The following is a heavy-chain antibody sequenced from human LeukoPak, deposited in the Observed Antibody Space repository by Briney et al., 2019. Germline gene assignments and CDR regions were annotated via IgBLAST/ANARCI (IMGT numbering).Heavy chain of an antibody. CDR2: ISAYNGNT. D-gene: IGHD2-8*02. Sequence: GASVKVSCKASGYTFTSYGISWVRQAPGQGLEWMGWISAYNGNTNYAQKLQGRVTMTTDTSTSTAYVELRSLRSDDTAVYYCARDLRIGGSLVDWFDPWGQGTLVTVSS. CDR1: GYTFTSYG. CDR3: ARDLRIGGSLVDWFDP. V-gene: IGHV1-18*04. J-gene: IGHJ5*02.